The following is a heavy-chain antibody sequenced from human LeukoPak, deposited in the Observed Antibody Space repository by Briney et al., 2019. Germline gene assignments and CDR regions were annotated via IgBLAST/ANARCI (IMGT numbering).Heavy chain of an antibody. CDR3: ARDARIVGATGAFDI. Sequence: SETLSLTCTVSGASISNYYWSWIRQPPGKGLEWIGSIYYSGSTYYNPSLKSRVTISVNTSKNQFSLKLSSVTAADTAVYYCARDARIVGATGAFDIWGQGTMVTVCS. V-gene: IGHV4-59*01. CDR2: IYYSGST. D-gene: IGHD1-26*01. CDR1: GASISNYY. J-gene: IGHJ3*02.